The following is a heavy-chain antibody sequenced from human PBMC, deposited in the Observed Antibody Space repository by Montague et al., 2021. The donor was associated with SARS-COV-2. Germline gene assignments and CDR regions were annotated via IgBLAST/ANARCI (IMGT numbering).Heavy chain of an antibody. CDR1: GGSISSSSYY. CDR3: AADYGERDWFDP. V-gene: IGHV4-39*01. J-gene: IGHJ5*02. D-gene: IGHD4-17*01. CDR2: IYYSGST. Sequence: SETLSLTCTVSGGSISSSSYYWGWIRQPPGKGLEWIGSIYYSGSTYYNPSLKSRVTISVDTSKNQFSLRLSSVTAADTAVYYCAADYGERDWFDPWGQRTLVTVSS.